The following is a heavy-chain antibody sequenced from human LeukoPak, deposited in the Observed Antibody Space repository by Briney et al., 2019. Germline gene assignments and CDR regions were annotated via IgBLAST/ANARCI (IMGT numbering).Heavy chain of an antibody. CDR1: GGTFSSYA. D-gene: IGHD2-15*01. CDR2: IIPIFGTA. J-gene: IGHJ4*02. V-gene: IGHV1-69*05. CDR3: AKDGRHCSGGSCYPDYFDY. Sequence: SVKVSCKASGGTFSSYAISWVRQAPGQGLEWMGGIIPIFGTANYAQKFQGRVTITTDESTSTAYMELSSLRSEDTAVYHCAKDGRHCSGGSCYPDYFDYWGQGTLVTVSS.